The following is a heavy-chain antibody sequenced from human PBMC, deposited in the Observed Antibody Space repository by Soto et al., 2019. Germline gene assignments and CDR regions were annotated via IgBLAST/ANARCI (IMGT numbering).Heavy chain of an antibody. V-gene: IGHV3-33*01. Sequence: GGSLRLSCAASGFTFSSYGMHWVRQAPGKGLEWVAVIWYDGSNKYYADSVKGRFTISRDNSKNTLYLQMNSLRAEDTAVYYCARESKVVPAADTIKYFDYWGQGTLVTVSS. CDR1: GFTFSSYG. J-gene: IGHJ4*02. CDR2: IWYDGSNK. CDR3: ARESKVVPAADTIKYFDY. D-gene: IGHD2-2*01.